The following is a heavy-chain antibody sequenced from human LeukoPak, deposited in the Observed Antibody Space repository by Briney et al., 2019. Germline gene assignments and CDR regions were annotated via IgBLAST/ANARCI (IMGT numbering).Heavy chain of an antibody. D-gene: IGHD3-16*01. CDR2: IWYDGSNK. CDR3: ARGGKYDYVWGSRDY. Sequence: GGSLRLSCAASGFTFSSYGTHWVRQAPGKGLEWVAVIWYDGSNKYYADSVKGRFTISRDNSKNTLYLQMNSLRAEDTAVYYCARGGKYDYVWGSRDYWGQGTLVTVSS. CDR1: GFTFSSYG. J-gene: IGHJ4*02. V-gene: IGHV3-33*01.